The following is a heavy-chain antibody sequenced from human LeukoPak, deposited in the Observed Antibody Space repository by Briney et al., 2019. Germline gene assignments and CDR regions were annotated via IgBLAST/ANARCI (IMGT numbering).Heavy chain of an antibody. D-gene: IGHD6-13*01. CDR2: ISSSSSYI. CDR1: GFTFSSYS. J-gene: IGHJ5*02. CDR3: ARDTLAAATTLRINWFDP. V-gene: IGHV3-21*01. Sequence: GVLRLSCAASGFTFSSYSMNWVRQAPGKGLEWVSSISSSSSYIYYADSVKGRFTISRDNAKNSLYLQMNSLRAEDTAVYYCARDTLAAATTLRINWFDPWGQGTLVTVSS.